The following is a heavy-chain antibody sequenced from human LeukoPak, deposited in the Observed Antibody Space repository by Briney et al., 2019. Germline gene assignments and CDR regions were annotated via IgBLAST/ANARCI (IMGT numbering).Heavy chain of an antibody. V-gene: IGHV3-33*01. CDR1: GFTFSSYG. Sequence: PGGSLRLSCAASGFTFSSYGMHWVRQAPGKRLEWVAVIWYDGSNKYYADSVKGRFTISRDNSKNTLYLQMNSLRAEDTAVYYCARDRGAYDGPLGYWGQGTLVTVSS. CDR3: ARDRGAYDGPLGY. CDR2: IWYDGSNK. D-gene: IGHD3-10*01. J-gene: IGHJ4*02.